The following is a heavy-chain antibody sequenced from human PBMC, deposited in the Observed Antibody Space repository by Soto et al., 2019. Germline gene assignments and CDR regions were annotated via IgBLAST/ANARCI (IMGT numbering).Heavy chain of an antibody. Sequence: PGGSLTLSCPASGFSFSSYTMNWVRQAPGKGLEWVSSINNNSGRKYYADSVKGRFTISRDNSKNTLFLQMNSLKAEDTAVYFCAKDGDYEYFDYWGQGTQVTVSS. CDR1: GFSFSSYT. V-gene: IGHV3-23*01. J-gene: IGHJ4*02. CDR3: AKDGDYEYFDY. D-gene: IGHD3-22*01. CDR2: INNNSGRK.